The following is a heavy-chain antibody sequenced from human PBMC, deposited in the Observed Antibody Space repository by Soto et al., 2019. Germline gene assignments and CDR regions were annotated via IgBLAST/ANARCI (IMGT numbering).Heavy chain of an antibody. CDR3: ARSYGSGSRPFDY. V-gene: IGHV1-69*02. CDR2: IMPVLSMS. CDR1: GGTFNSYT. Sequence: QVQLVQSGAEVKKPGSSVKVSCKASGGTFNSYTFSWVRQAPGQGLEWMGRIMPVLSMSTYAQKFQGRVSLIADKSTNTAYMELYSLRSDDTAVYYCARSYGSGSRPFDYWGQGTLVTVSS. D-gene: IGHD3-10*01. J-gene: IGHJ4*02.